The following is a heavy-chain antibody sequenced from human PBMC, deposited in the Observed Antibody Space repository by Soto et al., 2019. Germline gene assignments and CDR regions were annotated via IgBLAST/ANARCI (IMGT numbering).Heavy chain of an antibody. CDR2: ISAYNGNT. CDR3: ARTGTYYYDSGGYRGWFDP. J-gene: IGHJ5*02. V-gene: IGHV1-18*04. D-gene: IGHD3-22*01. Sequence: ASVKVSCKASGYTFTSYGISWVRQAPGQGLEWMGWISAYNGNTNYAQKLQGRVTMTTDTSTSTAYMELRSLRSDDTAVYYCARTGTYYYDSGGYRGWFDPWGQGTLVTVSS. CDR1: GYTFTSYG.